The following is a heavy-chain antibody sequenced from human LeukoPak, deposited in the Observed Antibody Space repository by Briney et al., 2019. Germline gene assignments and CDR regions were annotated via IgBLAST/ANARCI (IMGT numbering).Heavy chain of an antibody. CDR3: AREGLLMVYALTLPDAFDI. Sequence: GGSLRLSCAASGFTFSSYWMSWVRQAPGKGLEWVANIKQDGSEKYYVDSVKGRFTISRDNAKNSLYLQMNSLRAEDTAVYYCAREGLLMVYALTLPDAFDIWGQGTMVTVSS. D-gene: IGHD2-8*01. V-gene: IGHV3-7*01. CDR2: IKQDGSEK. CDR1: GFTFSSYW. J-gene: IGHJ3*02.